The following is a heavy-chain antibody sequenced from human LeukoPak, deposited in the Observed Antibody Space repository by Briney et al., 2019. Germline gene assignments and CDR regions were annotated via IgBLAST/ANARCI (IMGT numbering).Heavy chain of an antibody. V-gene: IGHV4-39*02. CDR3: ARDLDFWSGYYTGSGAFDI. Sequence: TSETLSLTRTVSGGSISSSTYYWGWIRQPPGKGLEWIGSFYYSGSTYYNPSLKSRVTISVDTSKNQFSLKLSSVTAADTAVYYCARDLDFWSGYYTGSGAFDIWGQGTTVTVSS. J-gene: IGHJ3*02. CDR2: FYYSGST. CDR1: GGSISSSTYY. D-gene: IGHD3-3*01.